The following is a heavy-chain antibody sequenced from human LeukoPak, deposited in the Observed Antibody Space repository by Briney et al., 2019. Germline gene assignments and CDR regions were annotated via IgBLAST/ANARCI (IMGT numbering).Heavy chain of an antibody. D-gene: IGHD1-14*01. Sequence: PSETLSLTCAVYGGSFSGYYWSWIRQPPGKGLEWIGEINHSGSTNYNPSFKSRVTISVDTSKNQFSLKLSSVTAADTAVYYCARGAENRNFPTLDYWGQGTLVTVSS. CDR1: GGSFSGYY. CDR2: INHSGST. J-gene: IGHJ4*02. V-gene: IGHV4-34*01. CDR3: ARGAENRNFPTLDY.